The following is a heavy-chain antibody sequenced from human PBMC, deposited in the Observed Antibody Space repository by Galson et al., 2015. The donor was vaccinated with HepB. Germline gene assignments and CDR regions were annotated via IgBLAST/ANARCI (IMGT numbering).Heavy chain of an antibody. J-gene: IGHJ3*02. CDR2: ISSSSSTI. D-gene: IGHD4-17*01. V-gene: IGHV3-48*04. CDR3: AKDLQHRGDYSLAFDI. Sequence: SLRLSCAASGFTFSSYSMNWVRQAPGKGLEWVSYISSSSSTIYYADSVKGRFTISRDNAKNSLYLQMNSLRAEDTAVYYCAKDLQHRGDYSLAFDIWGQGTMVTVSS. CDR1: GFTFSSYS.